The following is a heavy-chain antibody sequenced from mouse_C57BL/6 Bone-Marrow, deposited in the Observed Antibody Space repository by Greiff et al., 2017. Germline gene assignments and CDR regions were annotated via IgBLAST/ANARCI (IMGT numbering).Heavy chain of an antibody. Sequence: EVNVVESEGGLVQPGSSMKLSCTASGFTFSDYYMAWVRQVPEKGLEWVANINYDGSSTYYLDSLKSRFIISRDNAKNILYLQMSSLKSEDTATYYCAREGCYYAMDYWGQGTSVTVSS. CDR3: AREGCYYAMDY. CDR2: INYDGSST. V-gene: IGHV5-16*01. J-gene: IGHJ4*01. CDR1: GFTFSDYY. D-gene: IGHD3-3*01.